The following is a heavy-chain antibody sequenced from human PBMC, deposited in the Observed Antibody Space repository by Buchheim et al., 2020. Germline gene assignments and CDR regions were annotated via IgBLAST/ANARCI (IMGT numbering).Heavy chain of an antibody. D-gene: IGHD1-1*01. V-gene: IGHV3-30-3*02. CDR2: ISSDGTIK. CDR3: AKKGGIGGTTDYFDY. Sequence: QVQLVESGGDVVQPGRSLRLSCAASQFTFSSHAMHWVRQAPAKGLEWVAVISSDGTIKYYADSVKGRFTISRDNSKNTLDLQMNSLRTEDTAVYYCAKKGGIGGTTDYFDYWGQGTL. J-gene: IGHJ4*02. CDR1: QFTFSSHA.